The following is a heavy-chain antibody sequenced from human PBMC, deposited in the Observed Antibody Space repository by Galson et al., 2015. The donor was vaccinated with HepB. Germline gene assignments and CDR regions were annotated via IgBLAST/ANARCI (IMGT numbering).Heavy chain of an antibody. Sequence: SLRLSCAGYGFTFKNYAMRWVRQAPRRGLEWVSDINARGDKTYYAESVKGRFAISRDNLRNTVYLQLSSLRSEDTAVYYCAREGRWETLYSPYFFYAMDVWGQGTTVTVSS. D-gene: IGHD1-26*01. V-gene: IGHV3-23*01. CDR3: AREGRWETLYSPYFFYAMDV. J-gene: IGHJ6*02. CDR2: INARGDKT. CDR1: GFTFKNYA.